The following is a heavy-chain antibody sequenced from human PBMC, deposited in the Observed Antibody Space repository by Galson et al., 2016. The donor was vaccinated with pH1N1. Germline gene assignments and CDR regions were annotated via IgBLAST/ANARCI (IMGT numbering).Heavy chain of an antibody. CDR3: ARAFTERFSGDSVSAFDF. D-gene: IGHD4-17*01. CDR1: GASISPYY. V-gene: IGHV4-59*01. J-gene: IGHJ3*01. CDR2: IYYTGNT. Sequence: ETLSLTCTVSGASISPYYWSWIRQSPGKGLECIGYIYYTGNTDYNPSLKSRVTMSVDNSKNLFTLRLTSVTAADTAIYYCARAFTERFSGDSVSAFDFWGQGTRVTVSS.